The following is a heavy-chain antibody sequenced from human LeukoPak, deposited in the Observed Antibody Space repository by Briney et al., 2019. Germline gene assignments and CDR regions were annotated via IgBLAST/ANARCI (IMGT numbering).Heavy chain of an antibody. CDR1: GGSFSGYY. J-gene: IGHJ6*02. CDR3: ASLALPRITISYGMDV. D-gene: IGHD3-3*01. V-gene: IGHV4-34*01. CDR2: INHSGST. Sequence: PSETLSLTCAVYGGSFSGYYWSWIRQPPGKGLEWIGEINHSGSTNYNPSLKSRVTISVDTSKNQFSLKLSSVTAADTAVYYCASLALPRITISYGMDVGGQGTTVTVSS.